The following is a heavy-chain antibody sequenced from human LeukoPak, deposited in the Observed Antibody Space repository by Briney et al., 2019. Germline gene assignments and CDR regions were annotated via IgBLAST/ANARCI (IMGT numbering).Heavy chain of an antibody. Sequence: PGGSLRLCCAASGITFSNYAMSWVRQAPGKGLEWVSAISGSGGSTHYRDSVKGRFTISRDNSKNTLFLQMNSLRAEDTAVYYCAKDHLGADVYDYVWGTWGQGTLVTVSS. D-gene: IGHD3-16*01. CDR1: GITFSNYA. CDR3: AKDHLGADVYDYVWGT. J-gene: IGHJ5*02. V-gene: IGHV3-23*01. CDR2: ISGSGGST.